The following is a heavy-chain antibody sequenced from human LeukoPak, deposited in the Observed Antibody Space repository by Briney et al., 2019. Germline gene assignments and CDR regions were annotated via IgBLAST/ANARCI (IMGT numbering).Heavy chain of an antibody. CDR3: AREWQQLALNWFDP. V-gene: IGHV4-61*02. J-gene: IGHJ5*02. D-gene: IGHD6-13*01. CDR2: IYTSGST. CDR1: GGSISSGSYY. Sequence: PSETLSLTCTVSGGSISSGSYYWSWIRQPAGKGLEWIGRIYTSGSTNYNPSLKSRVTISVDTSKNQFSLKLSSVTAADTAVYYCAREWQQLALNWFDPWGQGTLVTVSS.